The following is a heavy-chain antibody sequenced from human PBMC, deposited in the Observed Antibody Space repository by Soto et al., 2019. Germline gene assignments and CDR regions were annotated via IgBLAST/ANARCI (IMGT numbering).Heavy chain of an antibody. D-gene: IGHD2-8*01. J-gene: IGHJ4*02. V-gene: IGHV1-18*01. CDR1: GYTFSSYS. CDR2: ISTNSGNT. Sequence: GASVKVSCKTSGYTFSSYSINWVRQAPGQGLEWMAWISTNSGNTHYAERVQGRVTVTLDKSARTAFMEMWGLTSDDTAAYFCARDNGYYDFWGQGTLVTVSS. CDR3: ARDNGYYDF.